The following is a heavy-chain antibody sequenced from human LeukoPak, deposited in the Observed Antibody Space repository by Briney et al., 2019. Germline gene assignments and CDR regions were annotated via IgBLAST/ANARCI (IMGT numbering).Heavy chain of an antibody. CDR1: GSSFTSYW. J-gene: IGHJ4*02. Sequence: GESLKISCQGSGSSFTSYWIGWVRQMPGKSLEWMGIIYPGDSDTRYSPSFQGQVTISADKSISTAYLQWSSLKASDTAMYYCARQARRDYYDSSGYYFDYWGQGTLVTVSS. D-gene: IGHD3-22*01. CDR3: ARQARRDYYDSSGYYFDY. V-gene: IGHV5-51*01. CDR2: IYPGDSDT.